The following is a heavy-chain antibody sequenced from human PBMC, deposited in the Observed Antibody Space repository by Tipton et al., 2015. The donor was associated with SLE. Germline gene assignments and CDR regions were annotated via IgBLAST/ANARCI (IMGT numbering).Heavy chain of an antibody. CDR2: ISTYNGNS. Sequence: QLVQSGGEVKKPGASVKVSCKASGYTFTSYAISWVRQAPGQGLEWMGWISTYNGNSNYEQKVQGRVTMTIDTSTSTAYMELSSLRSEDTAVYYCARSGLWFGEPDAFDIWGQGTMVTVSS. V-gene: IGHV1-18*04. CDR3: ARSGLWFGEPDAFDI. CDR1: GYTFTSYA. D-gene: IGHD3-10*01. J-gene: IGHJ3*02.